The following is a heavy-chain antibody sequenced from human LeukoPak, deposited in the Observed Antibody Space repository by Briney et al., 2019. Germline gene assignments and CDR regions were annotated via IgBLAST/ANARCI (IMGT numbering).Heavy chain of an antibody. CDR2: ISYDGSNK. Sequence: PGRSLRLSCAASGFTFSSYGMHWVRQAPGKGLEWVAVISYDGSNKYYADSVKGRFTISRDNSKNTLYLQMNSLRAEDTAVYYCARAVDIVVVPAAIVGDFDLWGRGTLVTVSS. D-gene: IGHD2-2*02. J-gene: IGHJ2*01. CDR3: ARAVDIVVVPAAIVGDFDL. V-gene: IGHV3-30*19. CDR1: GFTFSSYG.